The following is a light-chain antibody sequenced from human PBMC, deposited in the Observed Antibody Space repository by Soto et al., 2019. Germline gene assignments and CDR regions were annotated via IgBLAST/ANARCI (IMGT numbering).Light chain of an antibody. V-gene: IGKV1-39*01. CDR3: QQSSNTPLT. J-gene: IGKJ4*01. CDR2: AAS. Sequence: DIQITQSPSSLSASVGDRVTITCRASQSISSYLNWYQQKPGKAPSLLIYAASSLQSGVPSRFSASGSGTDFTLTITSLQPEDFAAYYCQQSSNTPLTFGGGTKVDI. CDR1: QSISSY.